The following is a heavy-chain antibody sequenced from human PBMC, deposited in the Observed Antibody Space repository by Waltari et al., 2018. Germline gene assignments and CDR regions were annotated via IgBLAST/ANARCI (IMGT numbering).Heavy chain of an antibody. J-gene: IGHJ4*02. CDR1: GFTFSGSA. CDR3: TSDQITPYDS. CDR2: IRSKANNYAQ. Sequence: EVQLVESGGGLVQPGGSLKLSCAASGFTFSGSAMHWVRQASGKGLEWVGRIRSKANNYAQLDAASVKGRFTISRDDSKNTAYLQMNSLKTEDTAVYYCTSDQITPYDSWGQGTLVTVSS. V-gene: IGHV3-73*01. D-gene: IGHD1-20*01.